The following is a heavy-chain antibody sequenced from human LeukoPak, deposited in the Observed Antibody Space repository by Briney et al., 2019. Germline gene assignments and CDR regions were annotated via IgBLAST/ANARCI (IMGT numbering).Heavy chain of an antibody. Sequence: GGSLRLSCAASGFTVSSNYMSWVRQAPGKGLEWVSVIYSGGSTYYADSVKGRFTISRDNSKNTLYLQMNSLRAEDTAVYYCARGGRLRKDIVVVVAAYAFDIWGQGTMVTVSS. CDR1: GFTVSSNY. CDR2: IYSGGST. V-gene: IGHV3-53*01. D-gene: IGHD2-15*01. CDR3: ARGGRLRKDIVVVVAAYAFDI. J-gene: IGHJ3*02.